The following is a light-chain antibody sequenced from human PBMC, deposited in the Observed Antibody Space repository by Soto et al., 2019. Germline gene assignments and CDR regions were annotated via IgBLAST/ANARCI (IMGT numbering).Light chain of an antibody. Sequence: QSALTQPASVSGSPGQSITISCTGTSNDAGGYKYVSWHQQHPGKAPKLMIYEVSNRPSGVSTRFSASRSGNTASLTISGLQAEDEADYYCSAYTSIKEVFGGGTKLTVL. J-gene: IGLJ2*01. CDR2: EVS. CDR1: SNDAGGYKY. V-gene: IGLV2-14*01. CDR3: SAYTSIKEV.